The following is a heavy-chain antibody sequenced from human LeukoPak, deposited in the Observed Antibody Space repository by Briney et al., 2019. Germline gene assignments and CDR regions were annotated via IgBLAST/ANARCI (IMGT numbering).Heavy chain of an antibody. CDR1: GFTFSSYA. J-gene: IGHJ4*02. CDR2: ISGRGGST. V-gene: IGHV3-23*01. Sequence: GGSLRLSCAASGFTFSSYAMSWVRQAPGKGLEWVSAISGRGGSTYYADSVKGRFTISRDNSKNTLYLQMNSLRAEDTAVYYCAKWTPFWMATTSLGYWGQGTLVTVSS. D-gene: IGHD5-24*01. CDR3: AKWTPFWMATTSLGY.